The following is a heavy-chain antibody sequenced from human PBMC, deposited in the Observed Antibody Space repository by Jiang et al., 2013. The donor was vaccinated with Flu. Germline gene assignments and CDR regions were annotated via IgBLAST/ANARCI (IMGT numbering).Heavy chain of an antibody. J-gene: IGHJ4*02. V-gene: IGHV1-18*01. CDR2: ISAYNGNT. D-gene: IGHD3-22*01. CDR1: GYTFTSYG. CDR3: ARRDDRYYYDSSGYYYDPPFDY. Sequence: GAEVKKPGASVKVSCKASGYTFTSYGISWVRQAPGQGLEWMGWISAYNGNTNYAQKLQGRVTMTTDTSTSTAYMELRSLRSDDTAVYYCARRDDRYYYDSSGYYYDPPFDYWGQGTLVTVSS.